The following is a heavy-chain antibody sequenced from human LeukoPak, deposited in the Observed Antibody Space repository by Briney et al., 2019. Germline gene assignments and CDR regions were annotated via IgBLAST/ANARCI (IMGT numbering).Heavy chain of an antibody. J-gene: IGHJ4*02. CDR2: ISSSSSNI. V-gene: IGHV3-21*01. CDR1: GFTFSSYN. D-gene: IGHD4-17*01. CDR3: ASGDDYGDYRFDY. Sequence: GGSLRLSCAASGFTFSSYNMNWVRQAPGKGLEWVSSISSSSSNINYADSVKGRFTISRDNAKNSLYLQMNSLRAEDTAVYYCASGDDYGDYRFDYWGQGTLVTVSS.